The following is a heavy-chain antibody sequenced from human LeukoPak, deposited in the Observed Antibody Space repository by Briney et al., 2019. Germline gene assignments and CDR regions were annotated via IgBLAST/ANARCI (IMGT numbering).Heavy chain of an antibody. Sequence: PSETLSLTCAVYGGSFSGYYWSWIRQPPGKGLEWIGEINHSGSTNYNPSLKSRVTISVDTSKNQFSLKLSSVTAADTAVYYCARGQGGNTHYYMDVWGKGTTVTVSS. CDR1: GGSFSGYY. CDR2: INHSGST. D-gene: IGHD4-23*01. CDR3: ARGQGGNTHYYMDV. J-gene: IGHJ6*03. V-gene: IGHV4-34*01.